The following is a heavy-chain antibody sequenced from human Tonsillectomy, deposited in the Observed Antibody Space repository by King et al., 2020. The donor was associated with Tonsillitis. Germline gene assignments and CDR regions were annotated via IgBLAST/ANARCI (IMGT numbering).Heavy chain of an antibody. CDR3: ARDVAAAGRRFFDY. V-gene: IGHV3-30*02. D-gene: IGHD6-13*01. CDR1: GFTFSGHG. CDR2: IHYDGSNK. J-gene: IGHJ4*02. Sequence: QVQLVESGGGVVQPGGSLRLSCVASGFTFSGHGMHWVRQAPGKGLEWMTFIHYDGSNKYYADSVKGRFTISRENSKNTLYLQMNSLRAEDTAVYYCARDVAAAGRRFFDYWGQGTLVTVSS.